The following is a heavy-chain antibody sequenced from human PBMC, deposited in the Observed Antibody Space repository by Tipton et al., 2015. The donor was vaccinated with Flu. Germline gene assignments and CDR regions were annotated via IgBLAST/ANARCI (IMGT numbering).Heavy chain of an antibody. J-gene: IGHJ6*02. D-gene: IGHD4/OR15-4a*01. Sequence: GLVKPSETLSLTCSVSGASISNFCWSWIRQPPGKGLEWIAYISYNGSPNHHPSLKSRVTISVNTSKNEFSLSLTSVTGADTAVYYCAKDDCGAGPFYNGMGVWGQGTTVTVSS. CDR3: AKDDCGAGPFYNGMGV. CDR2: ISYNGSP. V-gene: IGHV4-59*01. CDR1: GASISNFC.